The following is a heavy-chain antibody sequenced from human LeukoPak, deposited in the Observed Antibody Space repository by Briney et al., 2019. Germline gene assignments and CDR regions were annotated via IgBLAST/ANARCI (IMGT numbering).Heavy chain of an antibody. CDR3: ASHYGGDYFDY. J-gene: IGHJ4*01. CDR2: ISYSGTT. Sequence: SSETLSLTCTVSGGSISSGDYYWTWIRQHPGKGLEWIGYISYSGTTYYNPSLKSRVTISVVTSKNQFSLKPCSVTAADTAVYYCASHYGGDYFDYWGHGTLVTVSS. V-gene: IGHV4-31*03. D-gene: IGHD4-23*01. CDR1: GGSISSGDYY.